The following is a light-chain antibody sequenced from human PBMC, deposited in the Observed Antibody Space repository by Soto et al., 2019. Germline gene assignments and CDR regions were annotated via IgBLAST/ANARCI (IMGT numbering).Light chain of an antibody. CDR2: KAS. CDR1: QSISTY. CDR3: QQYNTYSRT. V-gene: IGKV1-5*03. Sequence: DIQMTQSPSTLSASVGDRVAITCRASQSISTYLAWYQQKPGNAPKLLIYKASSLESGVPSRFSGRGSGAEFTLTINSLQPDDVATYYCQQYNTYSRTFGQGTKVEIK. J-gene: IGKJ1*01.